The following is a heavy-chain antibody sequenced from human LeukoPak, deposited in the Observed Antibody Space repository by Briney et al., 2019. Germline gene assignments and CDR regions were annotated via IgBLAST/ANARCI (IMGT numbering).Heavy chain of an antibody. Sequence: SETLSLTYTVSGGSINSYYWNWIRQPPGKGLEWIGYIYYSGTTNYNPSLKSRVTISVDTSKNQFSLKLSSVTAADTAVYYCARRRRIVETSKGDGFDIWGQGTMVTVSS. CDR2: IYYSGTT. D-gene: IGHD1-26*01. CDR3: ARRRRIVETSKGDGFDI. CDR1: GGSINSYY. V-gene: IGHV4-59*08. J-gene: IGHJ3*02.